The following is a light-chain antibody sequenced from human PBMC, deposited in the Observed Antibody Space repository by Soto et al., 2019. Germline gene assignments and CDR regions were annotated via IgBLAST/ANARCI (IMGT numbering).Light chain of an antibody. CDR2: EVT. CDR3: SSYVGSNNYV. CDR1: SSDVGRYNY. V-gene: IGLV2-8*01. J-gene: IGLJ1*01. Sequence: QSALTQPPSASGSPGQSVTISCIGTSSDVGRYNYVSWNQHHPGKAPKLIIYEVTKRPSGVPDRFSGSKSANTASLTVSGLQADDEADYYCSSYVGSNNYVFGTGTKLTVL.